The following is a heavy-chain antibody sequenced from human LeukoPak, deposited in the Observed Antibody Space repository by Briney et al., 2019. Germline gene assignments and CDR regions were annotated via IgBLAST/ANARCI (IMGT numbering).Heavy chain of an antibody. CDR3: ARGSGAYYYDSSGYYLDY. Sequence: PSETLSLTCTVSGGSISSYYWSWIRQPPGKGLEWIGYIYYSGSTNYNPSLKSRVTISVDTSKNQSSLKLSSVTAADTAVYYCARGSGAYYYDSSGYYLDYWGQGTLVTVSS. J-gene: IGHJ4*02. D-gene: IGHD3-22*01. V-gene: IGHV4-59*01. CDR1: GGSISSYY. CDR2: IYYSGST.